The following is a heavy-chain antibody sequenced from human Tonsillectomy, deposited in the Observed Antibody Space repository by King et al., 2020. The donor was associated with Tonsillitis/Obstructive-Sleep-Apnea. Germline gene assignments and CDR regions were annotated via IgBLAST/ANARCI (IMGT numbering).Heavy chain of an antibody. CDR1: GFTFSNYA. D-gene: IGHD5-18*01. J-gene: IGHJ3*02. Sequence: QLVQSGGGVVQPGRSLTLSCAASGFTFSNYAMHWVRQAPGKGLEWVAVISYDGSNKYYADSVKGRFTISRDNSKNTLYLKMNSLRAEDTAVYYCARESGIQLWSTPPDAFDIWGQGTMVTVSS. CDR3: ARESGIQLWSTPPDAFDI. CDR2: ISYDGSNK. V-gene: IGHV3-30*14.